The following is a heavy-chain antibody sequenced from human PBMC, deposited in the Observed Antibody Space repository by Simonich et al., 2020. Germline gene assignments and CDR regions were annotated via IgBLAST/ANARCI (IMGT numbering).Heavy chain of an antibody. CDR2: ISSRSSYI. Sequence: EVQLVESGGGLVKPGGSLRLSCAASGFTFSSYSMNWVRQAPGKGVGWVPSISSRSSYIYYADSVKGRFTISRDNAKNSLYLQMNSLSAEDTAVYYCARDAAGDYWGQGTLVTVSS. CDR1: GFTFSSYS. V-gene: IGHV3-21*01. J-gene: IGHJ4*02. D-gene: IGHD6-13*01. CDR3: ARDAAGDY.